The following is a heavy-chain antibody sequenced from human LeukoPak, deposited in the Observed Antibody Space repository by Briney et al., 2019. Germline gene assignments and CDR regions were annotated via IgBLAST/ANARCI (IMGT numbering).Heavy chain of an antibody. Sequence: ASVNVSCKASGGTFSSYAISWVRQAPGQGLEWMGGIIPIFGTANYAQKFQGRVTITADESTSTAYMELSSLRSEDTAVYYCARDKRAREWLSSSLGAFDIWGQGTMVTVSS. CDR1: GGTFSSYA. V-gene: IGHV1-69*13. J-gene: IGHJ3*02. CDR2: IIPIFGTA. D-gene: IGHD3-3*01. CDR3: ARDKRAREWLSSSLGAFDI.